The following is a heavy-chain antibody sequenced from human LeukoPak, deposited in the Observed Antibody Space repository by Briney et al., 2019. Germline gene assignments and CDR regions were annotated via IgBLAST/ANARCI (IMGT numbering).Heavy chain of an antibody. CDR1: GYTFTSYY. V-gene: IGHV1-46*01. CDR2: INPSGGST. Sequence: ASVKVSCKASGYTFTSYYMHRVRQAPGQGLEWMGIINPSGGSTSYAQKFQGRVTMTRDTSTSTVYMELSSLRSEDTAVYYCARAVGRRYQIDYWGQGTLVTVSS. D-gene: IGHD2-2*01. J-gene: IGHJ4*02. CDR3: ARAVGRRYQIDY.